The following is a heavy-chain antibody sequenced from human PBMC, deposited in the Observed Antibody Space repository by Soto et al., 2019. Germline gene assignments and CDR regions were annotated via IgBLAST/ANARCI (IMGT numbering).Heavy chain of an antibody. Sequence: SGPTLLTRTQTLTLTCTFSGFSLSTSGVGVGWIRQPPGKDLEWLALIYWDDDKRYSPSLKSRLTITKDTSKNQVVLTMTNMDPVDTATYYCAHDYCTNGVCYFDYWGQGTLVTVSS. D-gene: IGHD2-8*01. CDR2: IYWDDDK. CDR1: GFSLSTSGVG. J-gene: IGHJ4*02. CDR3: AHDYCTNGVCYFDY. V-gene: IGHV2-5*02.